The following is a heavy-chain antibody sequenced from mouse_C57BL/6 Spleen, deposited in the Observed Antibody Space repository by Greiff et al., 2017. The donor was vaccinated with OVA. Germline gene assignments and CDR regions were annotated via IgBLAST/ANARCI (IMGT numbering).Heavy chain of an antibody. V-gene: IGHV1-20*01. CDR1: GYSFTGYF. Sequence: VQLKESGPELVKPGDSVKISCKASGYSFTGYFMNWVMQSHGKSLEWIGRINPYNGDTFYNQKFKGKATLTVDKSSSTAHMELRSLTSEDSAVYYCARDGEAYWGQGTLVTVSA. CDR2: INPYNGDT. J-gene: IGHJ3*01. CDR3: ARDGEAY.